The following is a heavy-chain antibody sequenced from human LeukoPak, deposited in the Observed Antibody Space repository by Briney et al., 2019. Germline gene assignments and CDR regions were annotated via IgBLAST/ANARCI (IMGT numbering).Heavy chain of an antibody. CDR3: LRAYSSNWLLDY. V-gene: IGHV3-49*03. Sequence: GGSLRLSCTGSGFTFGDHGMSWFRQAPGKGLEWVGLIRSKTYSGTTEYAAPVKGRFTISRDDSNSIAYLQMNSLKTEDTAVYYCLRAYSSNWLLDYWGQGTLVTVSS. D-gene: IGHD6-13*01. CDR2: IRSKTYSGTT. J-gene: IGHJ4*02. CDR1: GFTFGDHG.